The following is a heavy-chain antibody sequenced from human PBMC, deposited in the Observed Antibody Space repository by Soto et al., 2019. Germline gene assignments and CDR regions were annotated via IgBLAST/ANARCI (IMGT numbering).Heavy chain of an antibody. CDR2: IYYSGST. Sequence: SDSCSVAGGSISSCSAYRGRIHQPPGKGLEWIGSIYYSGSTYYNPSLKSRVTISVDTSKNQFSLKLSSVTAADTAVYYCARGHCSCTFCYNYRDYNYYSGMDVWGQPITVTVSS. D-gene: IGHD2-2*01. V-gene: IGHV4-39*01. CDR3: ARGHCSCTFCYNYRDYNYYSGMDV. J-gene: IGHJ6*02. CDR1: GGSISSCSAY.